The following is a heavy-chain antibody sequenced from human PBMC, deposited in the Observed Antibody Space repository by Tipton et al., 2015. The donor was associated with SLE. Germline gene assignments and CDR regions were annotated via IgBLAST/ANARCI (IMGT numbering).Heavy chain of an antibody. D-gene: IGHD3-10*01. V-gene: IGHV3-23*01. J-gene: IGHJ4*02. CDR1: GFTFSSYA. CDR2: ISGSGGST. Sequence: GSLRLSCAASGFTFSSYAMSWVRQAPGKGLEWVSAISGSGGSTYYADSVKGRFTISRDNSKNTLYLQMNSLRAEDTAVYYCAKGSPLGTYGSGSPSYYYWGQGTLVTVSS. CDR3: AKGSPLGTYGSGSPSYYY.